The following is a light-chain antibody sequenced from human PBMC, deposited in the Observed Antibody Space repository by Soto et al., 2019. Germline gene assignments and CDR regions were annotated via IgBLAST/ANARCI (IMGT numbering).Light chain of an antibody. J-gene: IGKJ1*01. CDR3: LLDYAYFWA. Sequence: AIQLTQSPSSLSASVGDRVTITCRASQGIRSALGWYQQKPGKVPKLLIYAASTLQSGVPSRFSGSGFGTDFTLTINSLQPEDFVTYYCLLDYAYFWAFGQGTKVEVK. V-gene: IGKV1-6*01. CDR2: AAS. CDR1: QGIRSA.